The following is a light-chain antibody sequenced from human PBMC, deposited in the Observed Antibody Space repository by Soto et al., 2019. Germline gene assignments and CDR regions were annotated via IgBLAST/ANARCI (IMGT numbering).Light chain of an antibody. V-gene: IGKV1-9*01. CDR1: QGISSY. Sequence: IQLTQSPSSLSASVGDRVTITCRASQGISSYLAWYQQKPGKAPKLLIYTASTLQSGVPSRFSGSGSGTDFTLTISRLQPEDFATYFCQQFNDYQGTFGQGTRLEIK. CDR3: QQFNDYQGT. CDR2: TAS. J-gene: IGKJ5*01.